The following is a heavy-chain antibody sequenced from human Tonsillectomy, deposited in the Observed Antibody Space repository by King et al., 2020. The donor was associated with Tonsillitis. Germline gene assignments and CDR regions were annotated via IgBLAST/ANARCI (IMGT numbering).Heavy chain of an antibody. CDR1: GFTFSSYS. CDR3: ARDGNYYDSSPNFDY. CDR2: ISSSSSYI. D-gene: IGHD3-22*01. Sequence: VQLVESGGGLVKPGGSLRLSCAASGFTFSSYSMNWVRQAPGKGLEWVSSISSSSSYIYYADSVKGRFTISRDNAKNSLYLQMNSLRAEDTAVYYCARDGNYYDSSPNFDYWGQGTLVTVSS. J-gene: IGHJ4*02. V-gene: IGHV3-21*01.